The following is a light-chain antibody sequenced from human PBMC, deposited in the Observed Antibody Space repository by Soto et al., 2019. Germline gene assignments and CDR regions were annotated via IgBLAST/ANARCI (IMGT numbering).Light chain of an antibody. CDR1: RDISNY. CDR3: QHYSGLPLT. CDR2: TAS. V-gene: IGKV1-33*01. J-gene: IGKJ4*01. Sequence: QMTQSPSSLSASVGDRVTITCQASRDISNYLNWYHQSPGKAPKLLIYTASNLETGVPSRFSGSGYGTDFTLTIRSLQPEDIGTFYCQHYSGLPLTFGGGTKVEMK.